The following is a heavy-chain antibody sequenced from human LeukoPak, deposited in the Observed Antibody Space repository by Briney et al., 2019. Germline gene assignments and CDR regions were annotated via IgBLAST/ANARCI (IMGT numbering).Heavy chain of an antibody. J-gene: IGHJ4*02. CDR2: IKQDGSEK. CDR3: ARDSERVIVKGGFDY. CDR1: GFTFSSYW. D-gene: IGHD3-22*01. Sequence: PGGSLRLSCAASGFTFSSYWMSWVRQAPGKGLEWVANIKQDGSEKYYVDSVKGRFTISRDNAKNSLYLQMNSPRAEDTAVYYCARDSERVIVKGGFDYWGQGTLVTVSS. V-gene: IGHV3-7*01.